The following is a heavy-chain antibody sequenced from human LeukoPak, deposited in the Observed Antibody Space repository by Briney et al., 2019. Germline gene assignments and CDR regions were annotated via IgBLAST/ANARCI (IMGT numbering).Heavy chain of an antibody. J-gene: IGHJ4*02. D-gene: IGHD4-17*01. CDR1: GFTFSSSA. CDR2: ISNNGGYT. CDR3: AKFDYGDYYFDY. Sequence: GGSLRLSCAASGFTFSSSAMSWVRQAPGKGLEWVSAISNNGGYTYYADSVQGRFTISRDNSKSTLCLQMNSLRAEDTAVYYCAKFDYGDYYFDYWGQGTLVTVSS. V-gene: IGHV3-23*01.